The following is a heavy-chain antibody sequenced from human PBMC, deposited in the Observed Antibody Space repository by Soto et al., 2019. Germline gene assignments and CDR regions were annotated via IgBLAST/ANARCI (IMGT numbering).Heavy chain of an antibody. CDR2: ISYDGSNK. Sequence: GGSLRLSCAASGFTFSSYAMHWVRQAPGKGLEWVAVISYDGSNKYYADSVKGRFTISRDNSKNTLYLQMNSLRAEDTAVYYCARGSDIVVVPAAMIDYWGQGTLVTVSS. J-gene: IGHJ4*02. CDR1: GFTFSSYA. V-gene: IGHV3-30-3*01. D-gene: IGHD2-2*01. CDR3: ARGSDIVVVPAAMIDY.